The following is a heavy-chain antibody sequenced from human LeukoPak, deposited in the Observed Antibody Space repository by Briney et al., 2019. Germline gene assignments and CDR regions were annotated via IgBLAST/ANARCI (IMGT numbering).Heavy chain of an antibody. Sequence: GGSLRLSCAASGFTFSSYSMNWVRQAPGKGLEWVSSISSSSSYIYYADSVKGRFTISRDNAKSSLYLQMNSLRAEDTAVYYCARDLFYTTYYYDSSGNYWGQGTLVTVSS. CDR3: ARDLFYTTYYYDSSGNY. CDR1: GFTFSSYS. CDR2: ISSSSSYI. V-gene: IGHV3-21*01. D-gene: IGHD3-22*01. J-gene: IGHJ4*02.